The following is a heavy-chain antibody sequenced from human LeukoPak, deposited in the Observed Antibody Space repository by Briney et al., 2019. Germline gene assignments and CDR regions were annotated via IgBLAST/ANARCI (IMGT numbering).Heavy chain of an antibody. V-gene: IGHV1-2*02. Sequence: ASVKVSCKASGYTFTSYGISWVRQAPGQGLEWMGWINPNSGGTNYAQKFQGRVTMTRDTSISTAYMELSRLRSDDTAVYYCARSQDYYYGSGSYYGGCDYWGQGTLVTVSS. CDR3: ARSQDYYYGSGSYYGGCDY. D-gene: IGHD3-10*01. CDR1: GYTFTSYG. J-gene: IGHJ4*02. CDR2: INPNSGGT.